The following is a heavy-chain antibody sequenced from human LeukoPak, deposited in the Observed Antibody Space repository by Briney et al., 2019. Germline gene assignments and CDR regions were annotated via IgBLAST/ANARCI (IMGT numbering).Heavy chain of an antibody. D-gene: IGHD5-12*01. J-gene: IGHJ4*02. CDR1: GGSFSGYY. Sequence: SETLSLTCAVYGGSFSGYYWSWIRQPPGKGLEWIGEINHSGSTNYTPSLKSRVTISVDTSKNKFSLKLSSVTAADTAVYYCARVWIVATSMGLPKISYYFDYWGQGTLVTVSS. CDR3: ARVWIVATSMGLPKISYYFDY. CDR2: INHSGST. V-gene: IGHV4-34*01.